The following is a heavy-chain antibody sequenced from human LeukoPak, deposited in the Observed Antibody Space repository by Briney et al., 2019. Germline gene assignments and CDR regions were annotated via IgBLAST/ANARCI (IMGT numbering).Heavy chain of an antibody. V-gene: IGHV1-2*02. CDR3: ARGFSSWYLSPYYLEY. CDR2: INPNSGGT. J-gene: IGHJ4*02. CDR1: GYTFTGDY. Sequence: GASVKVSCKASGYTFTGDYMHWGRQVPGQALEWRGWINPNSGGTNYAQKFQGRVTMTRDTSITTAYMELSRLRSDDTAVYYCARGFSSWYLSPYYLEYCGQGTPVTVSS. D-gene: IGHD6-13*01.